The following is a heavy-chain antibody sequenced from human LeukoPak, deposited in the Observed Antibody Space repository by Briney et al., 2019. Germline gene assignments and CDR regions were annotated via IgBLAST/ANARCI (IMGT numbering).Heavy chain of an antibody. V-gene: IGHV4-34*01. J-gene: IGHJ4*02. D-gene: IGHD5-12*01. CDR1: GGSFSGYY. CDR2: INHSGST. Sequence: SETLSLTCAVYGGSFSGYYWSWIRQPPGKGLEWIGEINHSGSTNYNPSLKSRVTISVDTSKNQFSLKLSSVTAADTAVYYCARDAQSIVASYFFDYWGQGTLVTVSS. CDR3: ARDAQSIVASYFFDY.